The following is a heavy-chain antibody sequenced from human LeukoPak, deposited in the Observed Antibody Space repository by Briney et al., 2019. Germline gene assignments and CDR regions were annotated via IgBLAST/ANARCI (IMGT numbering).Heavy chain of an antibody. Sequence: SKTLSLTCAASGFSFSTYCRSWLRQPPGKGLEWIGYVYYSGSTNYYPCVKIRVTISIDTYKNQFSVKLSSMTAADTAVYYCARSFCGSTMCYPYFDYWGQGTVVTVSS. CDR3: ARSFCGSTMCYPYFDY. V-gene: IGHV4-59*08. J-gene: IGHJ4*02. D-gene: IGHD2-2*01. CDR1: GFSFSTYC. CDR2: VYYSGST.